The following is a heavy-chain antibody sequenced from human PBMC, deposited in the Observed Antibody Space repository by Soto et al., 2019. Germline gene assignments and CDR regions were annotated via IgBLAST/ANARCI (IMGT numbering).Heavy chain of an antibody. CDR2: IYPSDSDT. D-gene: IGHD6-19*01. Sequence: ESVKLYCRGSGYIFAGYSIVWVRPMTGKGLELMGIIYPSDSDTRYRPSFKGQVTISADMSSSSAYLQWSSLRASDAAMYYCARRGVSTSSCGCWGQVPPVTVSS. CDR1: GYIFAGYS. V-gene: IGHV5-51*01. J-gene: IGHJ1*01. CDR3: ARRGVSTSSCGC.